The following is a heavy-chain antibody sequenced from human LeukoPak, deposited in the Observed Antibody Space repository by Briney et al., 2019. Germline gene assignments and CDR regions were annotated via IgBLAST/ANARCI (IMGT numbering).Heavy chain of an antibody. CDR2: ISSSSSTI. J-gene: IGHJ4*02. Sequence: PGGSLRLSCAASGFTFSNYWMHWVRQAPGKGLEWVSYISSSSSTIYYADSVKGRFTISRDNAKNSLYLQMNSLRAEDTAVYYCARGRRDGYNYWGQGTLVTVSS. V-gene: IGHV3-48*01. D-gene: IGHD5-24*01. CDR1: GFTFSNYW. CDR3: ARGRRDGYNY.